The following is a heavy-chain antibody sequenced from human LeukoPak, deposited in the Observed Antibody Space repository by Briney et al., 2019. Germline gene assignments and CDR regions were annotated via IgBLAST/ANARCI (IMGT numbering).Heavy chain of an antibody. J-gene: IGHJ4*02. Sequence: PSETLSLTCAVSGGSISSGGYSWSWTRQPPGKGLEWIGYIYHSGSTYYNPSLKSRVTISVDRSKNQFSLKLSSVTAADTAVYYCAANRREYAIWGYWGQGTLVTVSS. CDR3: AANRREYAIWGY. D-gene: IGHD2-8*01. V-gene: IGHV4-30-2*01. CDR2: IYHSGST. CDR1: GGSISSGGYS.